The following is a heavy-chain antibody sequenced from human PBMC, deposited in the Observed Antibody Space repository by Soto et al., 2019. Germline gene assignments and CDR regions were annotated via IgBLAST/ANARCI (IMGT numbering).Heavy chain of an antibody. CDR1: GFTFNTYI. V-gene: IGHV3-33*01. CDR2: IWYDGSHI. D-gene: IGHD3-9*01. J-gene: IGHJ4*01. CDR3: VRLGPLVFDY. Sequence: QVQLVESGGGVVQPGRSLRLSCAASGFTFNTYIMHWVRQAPGKGMEWVAVIWYDGSHIYYADSVKGRFTISRDNSKNTLYIQMNSLRSEDTAVYYCVRLGPLVFDYWGHGTLVTVSS.